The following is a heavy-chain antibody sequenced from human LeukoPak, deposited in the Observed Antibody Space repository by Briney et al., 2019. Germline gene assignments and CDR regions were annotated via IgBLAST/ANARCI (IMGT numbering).Heavy chain of an antibody. CDR2: ISAYNGNT. Sequence: GASVKVSCKASGYTFTSYGISWVRQAPGQGLEWMGWISAYNGNTSYAQKVQGRVIMTTDTSTSTAYMELRSLRSDDTAVYYCARARRLRFLEWTPDFDYWGQGTLVTVSS. CDR3: ARARRLRFLEWTPDFDY. D-gene: IGHD3-3*01. V-gene: IGHV1-18*01. J-gene: IGHJ4*02. CDR1: GYTFTSYG.